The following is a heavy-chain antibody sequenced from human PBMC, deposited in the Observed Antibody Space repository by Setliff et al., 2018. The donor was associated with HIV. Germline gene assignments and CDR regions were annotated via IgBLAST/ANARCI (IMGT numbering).Heavy chain of an antibody. J-gene: IGHJ4*02. D-gene: IGHD4-17*01. CDR1: GGSVGRGSYY. CDR3: ARDPPGYGDSNDY. Sequence: SETLSLTCSVSGGSVGRGSYYWSWIRQSPGEGLEWLGYIYYSGSTTYNPSLKSRVTMSIDTSKNQFSLKLRSVTAADTAVYYCARDPPGYGDSNDYWGQGTLFTAPQ. CDR2: IYYSGST. V-gene: IGHV4-61*01.